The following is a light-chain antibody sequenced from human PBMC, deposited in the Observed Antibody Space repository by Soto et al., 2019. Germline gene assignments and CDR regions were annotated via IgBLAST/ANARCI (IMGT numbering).Light chain of an antibody. CDR1: SSDVGGYNY. Sequence: QSALTQPPSASGSPGQSVTISCTGSSSDVGGYNYVSWYQQHPGKAPKLMIYEVSKRPSGVPDRLSGSKSGNTASLTVSGLLDEDEADYYCSSYGGSHTVVFGGGTKLTVL. V-gene: IGLV2-8*01. CDR3: SSYGGSHTVV. J-gene: IGLJ2*01. CDR2: EVS.